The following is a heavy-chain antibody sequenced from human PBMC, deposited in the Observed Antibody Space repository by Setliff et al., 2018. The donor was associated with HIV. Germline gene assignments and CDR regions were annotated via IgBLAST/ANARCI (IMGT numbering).Heavy chain of an antibody. J-gene: IGHJ6*03. CDR1: GYSFSDYY. V-gene: IGHV1-2*02. Sequence: ASVKVSCKASGYSFSDYYIHWVRQAPGHGFQWMGWISPKYGGTNYAQNFQGGVTMTRDTSISTAYMELSSRRSEDSAVYYCARGEKMNVDIVATRGFCYYYMSVRGKETTVTV. CDR3: ARGEKMNVDIVATRGFCYYYMSV. CDR2: ISPKYGGT. D-gene: IGHD5-12*01.